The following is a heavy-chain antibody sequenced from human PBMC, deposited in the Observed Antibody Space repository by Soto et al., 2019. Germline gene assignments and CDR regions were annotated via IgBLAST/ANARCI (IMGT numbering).Heavy chain of an antibody. CDR1: GGSLSSCGYY. V-gene: IGHV4-31*02. CDR3: ARDEYDYIWGSYRLIGAFDI. D-gene: IGHD3-16*02. Sequence: SETLSLPWTVSGGSLSSCGYYWSWIRQHPGKGLEWIGYIYYSGSTYYNPSLKSRVTISVDTSKNQFSLKLSSVTAADTAVYYCARDEYDYIWGSYRLIGAFDIWGQGTMVTVSS. J-gene: IGHJ3*02. CDR2: IYYSGST.